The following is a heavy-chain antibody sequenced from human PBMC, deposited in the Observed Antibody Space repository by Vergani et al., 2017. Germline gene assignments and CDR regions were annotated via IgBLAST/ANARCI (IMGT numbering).Heavy chain of an antibody. CDR3: ASGVVHGVYCMDG. J-gene: IGHJ6*02. D-gene: IGHD3-3*01. V-gene: IGHV1-69*02. CDR2: IIPTLGIA. Sequence: QVQLVQSGAEVKKPGSSVKVSCKASGGTFSSYNISWVRQAPGQGLEVRGRIIPTLGIANYAQKFQGSVRITAEKSTSTAYMELSSLRSEDTAVSYGASGVVHGVYCMDGWGQGTTVTVSS. CDR1: GGTFSSYN.